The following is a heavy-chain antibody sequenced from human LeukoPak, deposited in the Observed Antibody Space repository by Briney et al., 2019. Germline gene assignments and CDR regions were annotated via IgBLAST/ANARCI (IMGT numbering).Heavy chain of an antibody. CDR2: ISSSGSTI. V-gene: IGHV3-48*04. Sequence: GGSLRLSCAASGFTFSSYSMNWVRQAPGKGLEWVSYISSSGSTIYYADSVKGRFTISRDNAKNSLYLQMNSLRAEDTAVYYCAREVIDISSASYDYWGQGTLVTVSS. J-gene: IGHJ4*02. CDR1: GFTFSSYS. D-gene: IGHD2-2*01. CDR3: AREVIDISSASYDY.